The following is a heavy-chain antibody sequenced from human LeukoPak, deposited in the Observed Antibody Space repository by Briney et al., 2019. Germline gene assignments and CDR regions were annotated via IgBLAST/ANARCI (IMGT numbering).Heavy chain of an antibody. CDR3: ARVDGSCSGGSCPSGNWFDP. Sequence: SQTLSLTCTVSGGSISSGSYYWSWIRQPAGKGLEWIGRIYTSGSTNYNPSLKSRVTISVDTSKNQFSLKLTSVTAADTAVYYCARVDGSCSGGSCPSGNWFDPWGQGTLVTVSS. D-gene: IGHD2-15*01. V-gene: IGHV4-61*02. CDR1: GGSISSGSYY. CDR2: IYTSGST. J-gene: IGHJ5*02.